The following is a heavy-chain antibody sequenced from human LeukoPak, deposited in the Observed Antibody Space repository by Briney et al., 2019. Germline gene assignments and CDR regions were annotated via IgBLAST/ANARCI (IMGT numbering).Heavy chain of an antibody. CDR2: IYHSRST. D-gene: IGHD1-7*01. J-gene: IGHJ4*02. CDR1: GGSISSGDYS. Sequence: SETLSLTCAVSGGSISSGDYSWSWIRQPPGKGLEWIGYIYHSRSTYYNPSLKRRVTMSVDRSKNQFSLKLSSVTAADTAVYYCARRGNWNYAPYYFDYWGQGIRVTVSS. CDR3: ARRGNWNYAPYYFDY. V-gene: IGHV4-30-2*01.